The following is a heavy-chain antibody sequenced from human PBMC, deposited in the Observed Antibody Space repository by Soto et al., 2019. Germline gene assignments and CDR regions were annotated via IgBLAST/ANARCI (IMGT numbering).Heavy chain of an antibody. CDR3: ARERPDGARLDP. Sequence: QVQLQESGPGLVKPSQTLSLTCTVSGGSISSGDYYWSWIRQPPGKGLEWIGYIYHSGSTYYNPSLKSRRTISVNTSKNQFSLKLSSVTAADTAVYYCARERPDGARLDPWGQGTLVTVSS. V-gene: IGHV4-30-4*01. J-gene: IGHJ5*02. D-gene: IGHD6-6*01. CDR1: GGSISSGDYY. CDR2: IYHSGST.